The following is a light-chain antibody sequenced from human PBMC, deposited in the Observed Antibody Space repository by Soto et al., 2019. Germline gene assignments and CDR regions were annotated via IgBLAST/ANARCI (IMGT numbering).Light chain of an antibody. Sequence: QSVLTQPASVSGSPGQSITISCTVTSSNVDSFDYVSWYQLHPGNAPKLVIYDVYNRPSGVSDRFSGSKSGNTASLTISGLRSEDEAEYYCSSYTSGSALFSGGTKLTVL. V-gene: IGLV2-14*03. CDR2: DVY. CDR3: SSYTSGSAL. J-gene: IGLJ3*02. CDR1: SSNVDSFDY.